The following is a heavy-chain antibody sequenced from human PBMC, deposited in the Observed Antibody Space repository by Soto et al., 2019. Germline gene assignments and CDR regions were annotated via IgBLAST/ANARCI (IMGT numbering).Heavy chain of an antibody. CDR3: AREMGATTSLGPRWFDP. J-gene: IGHJ5*02. V-gene: IGHV4-31*03. D-gene: IGHD1-26*01. CDR1: GGSISSGGYY. CDR2: IYYSGST. Sequence: TLSLTCTVSGGSISSGGYYWSWIRQHPGKGLEWIGYIYYSGSTYYNPSLKSRVTISVDTSKNQFSLKLSSVTAADTAVYYCAREMGATTSLGPRWFDPWGQGTLVTVSS.